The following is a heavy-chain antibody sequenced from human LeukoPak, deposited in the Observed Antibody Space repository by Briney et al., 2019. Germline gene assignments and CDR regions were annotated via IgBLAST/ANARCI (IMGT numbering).Heavy chain of an antibody. CDR2: ISSSISTT. CDR1: GFTFSSYS. D-gene: IGHD6-13*01. V-gene: IGHV3-48*01. J-gene: IGHJ4*02. Sequence: GGSLRLSCAASGFTFSSYSMNWVRQAPGKGLEWVSYISSSISTTYYADSVKGRFTISRDNAKNSLHLQMNSLRAEDTAVYYCARDLEQQFIDYWGQGTLVTVSS. CDR3: ARDLEQQFIDY.